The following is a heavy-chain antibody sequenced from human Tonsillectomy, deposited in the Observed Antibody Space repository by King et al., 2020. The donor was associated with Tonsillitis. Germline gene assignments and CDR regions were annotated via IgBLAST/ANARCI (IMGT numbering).Heavy chain of an antibody. CDR3: ARNIPRFGTY. V-gene: IGHV4-34*01. D-gene: IGHD3-10*01. Sequence: VQLQQWGAGLLKPSETLSLTCAIYGGSFSGYYWSWIRQPPGKGLEWIGEINHSGSTNYNPSLKSRVTISGDTSKNQFSLKLTSVTAADTAVYYCARNIPRFGTYWGQGTLVTVSS. J-gene: IGHJ4*02. CDR2: INHSGST. CDR1: GGSFSGYY.